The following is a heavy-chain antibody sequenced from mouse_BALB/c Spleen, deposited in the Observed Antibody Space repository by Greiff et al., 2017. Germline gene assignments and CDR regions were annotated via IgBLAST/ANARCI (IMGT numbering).Heavy chain of an antibody. V-gene: IGHV1-5*01. CDR3: TKGNGYDGWFAY. J-gene: IGHJ3*01. CDR2: IYPGNSDT. D-gene: IGHD2-2*01. Sequence: EVQLQQSGTVLARPGASVKMSCKASGYTFTSYWMHWVKQRPGQGLEWIGAIYPGNSDTSYNQKFKGKAKLTAVTSTSTAYMELSSLTNEDSAVYYSTKGNGYDGWFAYWGQGTLVTVSA. CDR1: GYTFTSYW.